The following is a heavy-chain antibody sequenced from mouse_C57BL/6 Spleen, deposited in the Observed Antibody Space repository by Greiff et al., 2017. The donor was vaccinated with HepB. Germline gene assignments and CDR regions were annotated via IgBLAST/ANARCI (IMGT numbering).Heavy chain of an antibody. D-gene: IGHD2-4*01. V-gene: IGHV5-4*01. Sequence: EVQVVESGGGLVKPGGSLKLSCAASGFTFSSYAMSWVRQTPEKRLEWVATISDGGSYTYYPDNVKSRSTISRDNAKNNLYLQMRHLKSEDTAMYYCARDPRYDYDEDYFDYWGQGTTLTVSA. CDR2: ISDGGSYT. J-gene: IGHJ2*01. CDR3: ARDPRYDYDEDYFDY. CDR1: GFTFSSYA.